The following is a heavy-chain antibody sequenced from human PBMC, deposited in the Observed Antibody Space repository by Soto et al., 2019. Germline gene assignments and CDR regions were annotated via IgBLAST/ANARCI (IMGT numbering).Heavy chain of an antibody. V-gene: IGHV4-31*03. J-gene: IGHJ4*02. Sequence: SETLSLTCTVSGGSISTGGYYWSWIRQHPGKGLEWIGYIYYSGSSSYNLSLKGRLTISVDTSRNQFSLKLSSVTAADTAVYYCASTRDYFDYWGQGILVTVS. CDR1: GGSISTGGYY. D-gene: IGHD1-1*01. CDR3: ASTRDYFDY. CDR2: IYYSGSS.